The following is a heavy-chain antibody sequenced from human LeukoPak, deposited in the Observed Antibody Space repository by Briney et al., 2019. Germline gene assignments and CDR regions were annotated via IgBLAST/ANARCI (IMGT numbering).Heavy chain of an antibody. V-gene: IGHV4-39*01. D-gene: IGHD6-19*01. CDR3: ARHGDIAVAGDFDY. CDR1: GGSISSSSYY. J-gene: IGHJ4*02. CDR2: IYYSGST. Sequence: SETLSLTCTVSGGSISSSSYYWGWIRQPPGKGLEWIGSIYYSGSTYYNPSLKSRVTISVDTSKNQFSLKLSSVTAADTAVYCCARHGDIAVAGDFDYWGQGTLVTVSS.